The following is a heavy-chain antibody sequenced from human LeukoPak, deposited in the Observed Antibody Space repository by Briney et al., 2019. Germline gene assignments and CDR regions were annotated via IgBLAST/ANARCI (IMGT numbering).Heavy chain of an antibody. CDR1: GGSISSHY. D-gene: IGHD5-18*01. V-gene: IGHV4-59*11. CDR2: IYYSGST. J-gene: IGHJ3*02. Sequence: SETLSLTCTVSGGSISSHYWSWIRQPPGEGLEWIGYIYYSGSTNYNPSLKSRVTISVDTSKNQFSLKLSSVTAADPAVYYCARSGYSSPDAFDIWGQGTMVTVSS. CDR3: ARSGYSSPDAFDI.